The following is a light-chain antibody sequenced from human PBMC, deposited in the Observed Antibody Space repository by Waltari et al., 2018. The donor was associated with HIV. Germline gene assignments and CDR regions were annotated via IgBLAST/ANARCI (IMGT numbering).Light chain of an antibody. Sequence: EVFMMHSPVPLSVSTGERATLTCRASEGVSSNLGWYQQRPGQAPRLLIYGASTRATGIPPRFSGSGSGTEFTLTISSLHSEDFAVYYCQQYNNWPPLTFGGGTKVEIK. V-gene: IGKV3-15*01. CDR2: GAS. CDR3: QQYNNWPPLT. J-gene: IGKJ4*01. CDR1: EGVSSN.